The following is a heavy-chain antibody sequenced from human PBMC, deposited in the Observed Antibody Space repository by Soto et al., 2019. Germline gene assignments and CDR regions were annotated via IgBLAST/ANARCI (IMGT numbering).Heavy chain of an antibody. V-gene: IGHV4-59*01. CDR2: IYYSGST. J-gene: IGHJ3*02. CDR1: GGSISSYY. D-gene: IGHD6-13*01. CDR3: ARGDSSSWYLYGALDS. Sequence: SETLSLTCTVSGGSISSYYWSWIRQPPGKGLEWIGYIYYSGSTNYNPSLKSRVTISVDTSKNQFSLKLSSVTAADTAVYYCARGDSSSWYLYGALDSWGQGTMVTVSS.